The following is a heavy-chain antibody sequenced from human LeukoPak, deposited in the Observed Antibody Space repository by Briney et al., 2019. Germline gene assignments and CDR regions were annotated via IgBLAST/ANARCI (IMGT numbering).Heavy chain of an antibody. CDR1: GFSFSRYN. D-gene: IGHD6-13*01. Sequence: GGSLRLSCAASGFSFSRYNMNWVRQAPGKGLEWVAYITGSSSSIYYADSVRGRFTISRDNAKNSLYLQMSSLRAEDTAVYYCATAGTPDYWGQGTLVTVSS. CDR3: ATAGTPDY. V-gene: IGHV3-48*01. CDR2: ITGSSSSI. J-gene: IGHJ4*02.